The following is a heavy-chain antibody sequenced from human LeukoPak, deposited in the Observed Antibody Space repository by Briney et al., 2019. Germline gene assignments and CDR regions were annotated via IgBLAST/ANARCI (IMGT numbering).Heavy chain of an antibody. V-gene: IGHV3-23*01. CDR3: ALDGFYCSSTSCHKSFDY. Sequence: GGSLRLSCAASGFTVSSNYMSWVRQAPGKGLEWVSAISGSGDNTNYADSVKGRFTISRDNSKNTLYLQMNSLRAEDTAVYYCALDGFYCSSTSCHKSFDYWGQGTLVTVSS. D-gene: IGHD2-2*01. CDR1: GFTVSSNY. CDR2: ISGSGDNT. J-gene: IGHJ4*02.